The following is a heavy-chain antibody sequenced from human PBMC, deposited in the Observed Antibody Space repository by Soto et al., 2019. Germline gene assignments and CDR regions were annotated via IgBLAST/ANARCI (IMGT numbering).Heavy chain of an antibody. J-gene: IGHJ6*02. V-gene: IGHV4-59*01. CDR2: IRNSGST. CDR3: ARERALSSSVPYYGMDV. D-gene: IGHD6-6*01. Sequence: SETLSLTCTVSGGSISNSFWSWIRQPPGKGLQWIGYIRNSGSTNYNPSLKSRVTMSVDTSKNQFSLKLSSVTAADTAFYYCARERALSSSVPYYGMDVWGQGTTVTVSS. CDR1: GGSISNSF.